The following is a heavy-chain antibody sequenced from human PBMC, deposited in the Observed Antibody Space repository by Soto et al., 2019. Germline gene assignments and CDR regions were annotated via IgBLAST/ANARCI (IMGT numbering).Heavy chain of an antibody. Sequence: QVQLVQSGAEVKKPGSSVKVSCQASGGTFSGYALTWVRQAPGQRLEWMGEFVPLFGSTNYAQKFAGRITIIADESTSTGYMELSTLRSEDTAVYYCATHSLGTSSPPYFDNWGQGTLVTVSS. D-gene: IGHD2-15*01. CDR1: GGTFSGYA. CDR2: FVPLFGST. CDR3: ATHSLGTSSPPYFDN. V-gene: IGHV1-69*01. J-gene: IGHJ4*02.